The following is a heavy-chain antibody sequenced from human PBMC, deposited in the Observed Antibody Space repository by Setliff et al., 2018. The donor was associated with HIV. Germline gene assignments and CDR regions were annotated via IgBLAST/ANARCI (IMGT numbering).Heavy chain of an antibody. J-gene: IGHJ6*02. CDR1: GFTFSDYY. V-gene: IGHV3-21*01. CDR2: ISSSSSYI. Sequence: GGSLRLSCAASGFTFSDYYMNWVRQAPGKGLEWVSSISSSSSYIYYADSVKGRFTISRDNAKNSLYLQMNSLGAEDTAVYYCARLSIATRPSFYAMDVWGHGTTVTVSS. D-gene: IGHD6-6*01. CDR3: ARLSIATRPSFYAMDV.